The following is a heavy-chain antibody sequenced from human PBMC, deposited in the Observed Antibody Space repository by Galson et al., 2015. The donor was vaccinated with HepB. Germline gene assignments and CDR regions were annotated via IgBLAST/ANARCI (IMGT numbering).Heavy chain of an antibody. CDR3: ARDWSLNYESVGCPY. D-gene: IGHD3-22*01. Sequence: SLRLSCAASGFTFSTYAMHWVRQAPGKGLEWVAVISYDGTNKWYADYVKGRLTISRDNSKNTLYLQMSSLRPEDTAVYYCARDWSLNYESVGCPYWGQGTLVIVSS. CDR1: GFTFSTYA. J-gene: IGHJ4*02. CDR2: ISYDGTNK. V-gene: IGHV3-30*04.